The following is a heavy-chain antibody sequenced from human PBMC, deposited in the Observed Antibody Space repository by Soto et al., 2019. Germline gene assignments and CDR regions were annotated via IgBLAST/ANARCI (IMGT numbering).Heavy chain of an antibody. J-gene: IGHJ6*02. Sequence: QVQLVQSGAEVTKPGSSVKVSCKASGGTFSSYAISWVRQAPGQGLEWMGGFIPIFGAANYAQKFQGRVTITADESTSTAYMELSSLRSEDTAVYYCARHVPAAGYYYGMDVWGQGTTVTVSS. V-gene: IGHV1-69*12. CDR2: FIPIFGAA. CDR1: GGTFSSYA. CDR3: ARHVPAAGYYYGMDV. D-gene: IGHD2-2*01.